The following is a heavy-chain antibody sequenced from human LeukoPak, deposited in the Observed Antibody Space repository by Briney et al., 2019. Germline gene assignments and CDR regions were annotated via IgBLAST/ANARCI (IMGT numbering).Heavy chain of an antibody. J-gene: IGHJ6*03. CDR3: ARIGLDERKYYYYYYMDV. Sequence: ASVKVSCKASGYTFTGYYMHWVRQAPGQGLEWMGWINPNSGGTNYAQKFQGRVTMTRDTSISTAYMELSRLRSDDTAVYYCARIGLDERKYYYYYYMDVWGKGTTVTVSS. CDR2: INPNSGGT. CDR1: GYTFTGYY. V-gene: IGHV1-2*02. D-gene: IGHD1-1*01.